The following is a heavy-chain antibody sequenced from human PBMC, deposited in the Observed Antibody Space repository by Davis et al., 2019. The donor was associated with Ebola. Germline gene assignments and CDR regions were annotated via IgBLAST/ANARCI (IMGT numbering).Heavy chain of an antibody. CDR3: AKDTANIWFDI. D-gene: IGHD2-21*02. Sequence: PGGSLRLSCAASGFTFSRYAMTWVRQAPGKGLEWVSTLGTSADTYYADSVKGRFTISRDNSRNTLYLQMNGLRVEDTAIYYCAKDTANIWFDIWGQGTMVTVSS. CDR2: LGTSADT. J-gene: IGHJ3*02. CDR1: GFTFSRYA. V-gene: IGHV3-23*01.